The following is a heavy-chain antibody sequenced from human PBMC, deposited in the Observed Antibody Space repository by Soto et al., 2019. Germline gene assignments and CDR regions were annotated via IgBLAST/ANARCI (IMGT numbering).Heavy chain of an antibody. V-gene: IGHV1-18*01. Sequence: QVHLVQSGAEVKKPGASVKVSCKGSGYAFTTYGITWVRQAPGQGLEWMGWISAHNGNTNYAQKLQDRVTVTRDTSTSTAYTELRSLRSDDTAVDYCARGRYGDYWGQGALVTVSS. CDR2: ISAHNGNT. CDR3: ARGRYGDY. J-gene: IGHJ4*02. D-gene: IGHD1-1*01. CDR1: GYAFTTYG.